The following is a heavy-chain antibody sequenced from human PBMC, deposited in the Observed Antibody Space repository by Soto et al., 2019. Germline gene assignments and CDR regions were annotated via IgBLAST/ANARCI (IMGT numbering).Heavy chain of an antibody. CDR1: GFTFINYA. V-gene: IGHV3-23*01. D-gene: IGHD7-27*01. CDR3: ARKILGSTTRPNYWYFDL. CDR2: ISGGGDAA. Sequence: EVQVLESGGGLVQPGGSLRLSCAASGFTFINYAMTWVRQAPGKGLEWVPRISGGGDAAFFPDSVKGRFTISRDNSKNTVTLQMNSLGVDDTAVYYCARKILGSTTRPNYWYFDLWGRGTLVTVSS. J-gene: IGHJ2*01.